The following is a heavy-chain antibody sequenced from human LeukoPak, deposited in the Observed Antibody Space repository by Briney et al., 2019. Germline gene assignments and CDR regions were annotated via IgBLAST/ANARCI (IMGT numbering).Heavy chain of an antibody. J-gene: IGHJ5*02. Sequence: SETLSLTCTVSGGSISSTTYYWGWIRQPPGKGLEWIVSIYYDGSTYYNPSLKSRVTISVDTSKNQFSLKLRSVTAADTAVYYWARGGIAAAGTGFDPWGQGTLVTVSS. CDR3: ARGGIAAAGTGFDP. V-gene: IGHV4-39*01. D-gene: IGHD6-13*01. CDR2: IYYDGST. CDR1: GGSISSTTYY.